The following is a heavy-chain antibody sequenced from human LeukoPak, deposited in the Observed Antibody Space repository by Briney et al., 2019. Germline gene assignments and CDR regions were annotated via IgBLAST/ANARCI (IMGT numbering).Heavy chain of an antibody. J-gene: IGHJ4*02. V-gene: IGHV3-66*02. Sequence: GGSLRLSCAASGFTVSSNYMSWVRQAPGKGLEWVSVIYSGGSTYYADSVRGRFTISRDNFKNTLYLQMNSLRAEDTAVYYCATRRVSDYWGQGTLVTVSS. CDR2: IYSGGST. CDR1: GFTVSSNY. D-gene: IGHD5/OR15-5a*01. CDR3: ATRRVSDY.